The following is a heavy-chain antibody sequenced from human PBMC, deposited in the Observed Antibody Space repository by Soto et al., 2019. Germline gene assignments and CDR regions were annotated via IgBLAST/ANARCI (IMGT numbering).Heavy chain of an antibody. CDR3: AKDMKWGGMTTIHYFDS. D-gene: IGHD4-17*01. J-gene: IGHJ4*02. CDR1: GFIADDYA. Sequence: EMQLVESGGGLVQPGRSLRLSCVGSGFIADDYAMHWVRQPPGKSLEWVSGISSNSETTNYADSVKGRFTISRDNAKNSLFLQMNSLRPEDTALYYCAKDMKWGGMTTIHYFDSWGQGTLVTVSS. V-gene: IGHV3-9*02. CDR2: ISSNSETT.